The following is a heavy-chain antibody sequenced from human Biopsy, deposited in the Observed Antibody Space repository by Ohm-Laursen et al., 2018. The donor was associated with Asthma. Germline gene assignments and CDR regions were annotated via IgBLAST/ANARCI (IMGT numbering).Heavy chain of an antibody. CDR1: GFTFSSYS. Sequence: GSLRLSCTASGFTFSSYSMNWVRQAPGKGLEWVSSISSSSSYIYYADSVEGRFTISRDNSKNTLYLQMNSLRAEDTAVYYCAKERYYDFWSGYPIWGQGTMVTVSS. D-gene: IGHD3-3*01. V-gene: IGHV3-21*01. CDR2: ISSSSSYI. J-gene: IGHJ3*02. CDR3: AKERYYDFWSGYPI.